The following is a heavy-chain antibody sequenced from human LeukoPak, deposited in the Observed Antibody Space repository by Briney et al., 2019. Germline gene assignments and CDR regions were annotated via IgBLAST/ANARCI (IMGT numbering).Heavy chain of an antibody. Sequence: PGGSLRLSCAASAFTFSNSSMNWVRQAPGKGLEWVSSISSSSTYIYYADSVKGRFTISRDNAKNSLYLQMNSLRAEDTAVYYCARDPYNWNDVEDYWGQGTLVTVSS. V-gene: IGHV3-21*01. J-gene: IGHJ4*02. D-gene: IGHD1-20*01. CDR3: ARDPYNWNDVEDY. CDR2: ISSSSTYI. CDR1: AFTFSNSS.